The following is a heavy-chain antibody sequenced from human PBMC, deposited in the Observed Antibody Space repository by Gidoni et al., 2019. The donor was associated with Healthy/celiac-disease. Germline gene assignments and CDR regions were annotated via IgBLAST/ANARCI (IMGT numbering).Heavy chain of an antibody. CDR3: ARDPYCSGGSCYLDY. CDR2: ISYDGSNK. J-gene: IGHJ4*02. Sequence: QVQLVESGGGVVQPGRSLRLSCAASGLPFSSYAMHWVRQAPGKGLEWVAVISYDGSNKYYADSVKGRFTISRDNSKNTLYLQMNSLRAEDTAVYYCARDPYCSGGSCYLDYWGQGTLVTVSS. CDR1: GLPFSSYA. V-gene: IGHV3-30-3*01. D-gene: IGHD2-15*01.